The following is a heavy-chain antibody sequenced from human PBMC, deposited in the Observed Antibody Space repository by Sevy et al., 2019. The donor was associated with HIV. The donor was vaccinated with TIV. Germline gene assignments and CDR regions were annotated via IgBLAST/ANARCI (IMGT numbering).Heavy chain of an antibody. Sequence: GSLRLSCVDPGSTFNTYVMTWVRQALGKGLEWVSTISASGGYTYYAESVKGGFTISRDNSKKTVDLLMISLRAEDTAVYYCAKETASGYLPWGQGTLVTVSS. CDR2: ISASGGYT. CDR1: GSTFNTYV. D-gene: IGHD3-3*01. V-gene: IGHV3-23*01. CDR3: AKETASGYLP. J-gene: IGHJ5*02.